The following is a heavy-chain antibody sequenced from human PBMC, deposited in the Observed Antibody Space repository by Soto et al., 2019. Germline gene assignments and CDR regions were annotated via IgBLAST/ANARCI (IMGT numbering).Heavy chain of an antibody. J-gene: IGHJ4*02. CDR2: INAGNGNT. V-gene: IGHV1-3*01. CDR3: ARDPRYSYGYN. D-gene: IGHD5-18*01. CDR1: GYTFISYA. Sequence: GASLKVSCKASGYTFISYAMNWARQAPGQRLEWMGWINAGNGNTKYSQKFQGRVTITRDTSASTGYMELSSLRSEDTAVYYCARDPRYSYGYNWGQGTLVTVSS.